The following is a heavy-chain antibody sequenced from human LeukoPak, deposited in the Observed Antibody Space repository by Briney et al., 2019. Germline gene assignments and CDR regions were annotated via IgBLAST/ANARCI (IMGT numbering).Heavy chain of an antibody. V-gene: IGHV1-2*02. D-gene: IGHD6-19*01. CDR3: ARLASVPG. J-gene: IGHJ1*01. CDR1: GYTFTGYY. CDR2: IRPNSGDT. Sequence: ASVKVSCKASGYTFTGYYLHWVRQAPGQGLEWMGWIRPNSGDTNYAQKFQGRVTMTRDTSISTAYMEPSSLRSDDTAVYYCARLASVPGWGQGTLVTVSS.